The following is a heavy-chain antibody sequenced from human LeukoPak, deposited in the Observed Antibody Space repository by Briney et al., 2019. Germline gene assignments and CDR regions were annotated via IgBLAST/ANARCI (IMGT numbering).Heavy chain of an antibody. J-gene: IGHJ4*02. Sequence: GGSLRLSCAASGFTFSSYAMSWVRQAPGKGLEWVSLISGSGGSTYYADSVKGRFTISRDNSKNTLYLQMNSLRAEDTAVYYCARGFGYCSGGSCYSLSDFDYWGQGTLVTVSS. CDR1: GFTFSSYA. V-gene: IGHV3-23*01. CDR2: ISGSGGST. D-gene: IGHD2-15*01. CDR3: ARGFGYCSGGSCYSLSDFDY.